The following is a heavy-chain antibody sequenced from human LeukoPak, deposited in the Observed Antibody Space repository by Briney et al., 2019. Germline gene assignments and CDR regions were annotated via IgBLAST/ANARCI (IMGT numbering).Heavy chain of an antibody. D-gene: IGHD3-22*01. V-gene: IGHV4-4*07. CDR2: IYSSGTT. J-gene: IGHJ4*02. CDR1: GGSISSYY. Sequence: SETLSLTCTVSGGSISSYYWSWIRQPAGKGPEWIGHIYSSGTTNYNPSLKSRVTMSVDTSKNQFSLKLTSVTAADTAVYYCAREAGSYGSSGYYSLYYSFDYWGQGTLVTVSS. CDR3: AREAGSYGSSGYYSLYYSFDY.